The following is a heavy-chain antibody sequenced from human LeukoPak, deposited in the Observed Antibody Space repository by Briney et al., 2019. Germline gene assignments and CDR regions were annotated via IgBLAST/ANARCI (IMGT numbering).Heavy chain of an antibody. D-gene: IGHD1-26*01. CDR1: GFTFSGYW. Sequence: PGGSLRLSCAASGFTFSGYWMHWVRQDPGKGLVWVSRINSDGSSTSYADSVKGRFTISRDYAKNTLYLHMNSLRAEDTAVYYCARGGSYSFDYWGQGTLVTVSS. V-gene: IGHV3-74*01. J-gene: IGHJ4*02. CDR3: ARGGSYSFDY. CDR2: INSDGSST.